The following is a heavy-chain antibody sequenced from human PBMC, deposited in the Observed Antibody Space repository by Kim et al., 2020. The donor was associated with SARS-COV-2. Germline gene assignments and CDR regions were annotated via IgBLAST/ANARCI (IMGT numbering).Heavy chain of an antibody. V-gene: IGHV3-23*01. D-gene: IGHD3-10*01. Sequence: GGSLRLFCAASGFTFSSYAMNWVRQAPGKGLEWVSTISNSGVSTYYADSVKGRFTISRDNSKNTLYLQMNSLRGEDTALYYCANSRFGYWGQGTLVTVSS. CDR2: ISNSGVST. CDR3: ANSRFGY. J-gene: IGHJ4*02. CDR1: GFTFSSYA.